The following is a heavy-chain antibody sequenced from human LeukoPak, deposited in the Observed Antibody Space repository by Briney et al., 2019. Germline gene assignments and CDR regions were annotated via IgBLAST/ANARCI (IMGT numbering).Heavy chain of an antibody. J-gene: IGHJ4*02. CDR3: ARDRGGDSSGYPLH. D-gene: IGHD3-22*01. Sequence: GGSLRLSCAASGFTVSSNYMSWVRQAPGKGLEWVSVIYSGGNTYYADSVKGRFTIPRDNSKNTLFLQMNSLRANDTAVYYCARDRGGDSSGYPLHWGQGTLVTVSS. CDR1: GFTVSSNY. CDR2: IYSGGNT. V-gene: IGHV3-66*01.